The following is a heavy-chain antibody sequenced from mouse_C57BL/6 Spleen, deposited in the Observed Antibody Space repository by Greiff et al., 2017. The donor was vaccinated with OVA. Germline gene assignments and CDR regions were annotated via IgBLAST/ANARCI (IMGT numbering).Heavy chain of an antibody. CDR2: INPSTGGT. CDR1: GYSFTGYY. J-gene: IGHJ4*01. Sequence: VQLKQSGPELVKPGASVKISCKASGYSFTGYYMNWVKQSPEKSLEWIGEINPSTGGTTYNQKFKAKATLTVDKSSSTAYMQLKSLTSEDSAVYYCARYGSGHYYAMDYGGQGTSVTVSS. CDR3: ARYGSGHYYAMDY. D-gene: IGHD1-1*01. V-gene: IGHV1-42*01.